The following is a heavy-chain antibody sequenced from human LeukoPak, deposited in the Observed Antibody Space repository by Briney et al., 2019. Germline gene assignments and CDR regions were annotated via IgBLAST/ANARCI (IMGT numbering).Heavy chain of an antibody. CDR3: ARERELDDFWSGLSAGGTFDI. CDR2: IYYSGST. CDR1: GGSISSGDYY. D-gene: IGHD3-3*01. Sequence: PSETLSLTCTVSGGSISSGDYYWSWIRQPPGKGLEWIGYIYYSGSTYYNPSLKSRVTISVDTSKNQFSLKLSSVTAADTAVYYCARERELDDFWSGLSAGGTFDIWGQGTMVTVSS. J-gene: IGHJ3*02. V-gene: IGHV4-30-4*01.